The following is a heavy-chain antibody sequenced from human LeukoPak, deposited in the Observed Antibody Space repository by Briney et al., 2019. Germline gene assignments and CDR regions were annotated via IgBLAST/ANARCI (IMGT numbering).Heavy chain of an antibody. CDR1: GFTFSNAW. CDR2: IKSKTDGGTT. V-gene: IGHV3-15*01. D-gene: IGHD3-10*01. Sequence: GGSLRLSCAASGFTFSNAWMSWVRQAPGKGPEWVGRIKSKTDGGTTDYAAPVKGRFTISRDDSKNTLYLQMNSLKTEDTAVYYCTTGITMVRGTNPDQYYGMDVWGQGTTVTVSS. J-gene: IGHJ6*02. CDR3: TTGITMVRGTNPDQYYGMDV.